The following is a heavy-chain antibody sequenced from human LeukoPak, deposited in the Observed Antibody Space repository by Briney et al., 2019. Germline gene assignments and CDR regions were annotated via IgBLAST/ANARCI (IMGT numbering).Heavy chain of an antibody. D-gene: IGHD6-13*01. Sequence: GGSLRLSCAASGFTFSSYEMNWVRQAPGKGLEWVSSMGSNGGTYYADSVKGRFTISRDNSKNTLYLQMNSLRAEDTAVFRCARGGTGEAGLDYWGQGILVTVSS. J-gene: IGHJ4*02. CDR3: ARGGTGEAGLDY. CDR1: GFTFSSYE. CDR2: MGSNGGT. V-gene: IGHV3-23*01.